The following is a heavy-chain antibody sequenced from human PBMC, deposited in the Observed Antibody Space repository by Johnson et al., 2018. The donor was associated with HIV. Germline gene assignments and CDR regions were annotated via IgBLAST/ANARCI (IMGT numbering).Heavy chain of an antibody. CDR3: AREESSPGGVAFDI. CDR1: GFTFSRYA. V-gene: IGHV3-64*01. CDR2: ISSNGGST. D-gene: IGHD3-16*01. Sequence: VHLVESGGGLVQRGGSLRLSCAASGFTFSRYAIHWVRQAPGKGLEYVSAISSNGGSTYYANSVRGRFIISRDNSKNTLYLQMGSLRAEDMAVYYCAREESSPGGVAFDIWGQGTMVTVSS. J-gene: IGHJ3*02.